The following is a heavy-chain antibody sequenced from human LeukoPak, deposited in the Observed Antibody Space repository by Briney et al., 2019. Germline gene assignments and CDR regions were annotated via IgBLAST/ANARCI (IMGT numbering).Heavy chain of an antibody. Sequence: SEALSLTRVVYGGSISGYYWSWIRQPPGKGLEWMGEIYHSGSTNYKSSLKSRVFISVVTSKNQLSLKLSSVTAADTAVYYCARLARGYSYGLPQNYVYYYCYYMDVGGRGTTV. V-gene: IGHV4-34*01. CDR1: GGSISGYY. D-gene: IGHD5-18*01. CDR3: ARLARGYSYGLPQNYVYYYCYYMDV. CDR2: IYHSGST. J-gene: IGHJ6*03.